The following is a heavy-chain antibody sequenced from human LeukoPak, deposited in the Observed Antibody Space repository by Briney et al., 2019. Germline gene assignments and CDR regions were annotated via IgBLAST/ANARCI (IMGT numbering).Heavy chain of an antibody. Sequence: GASVKVSCKASGYTFTSYYMHWVRQAPGQGLEWMGIINPSGGSTSYAQKFQGRVTMTRDTSISTAYMELSRLRSDDTAVYYCARDREPIEDGFDPWGQGTLVTVSS. CDR2: INPSGGST. V-gene: IGHV1-46*01. CDR1: GYTFTSYY. D-gene: IGHD5-24*01. J-gene: IGHJ5*02. CDR3: ARDREPIEDGFDP.